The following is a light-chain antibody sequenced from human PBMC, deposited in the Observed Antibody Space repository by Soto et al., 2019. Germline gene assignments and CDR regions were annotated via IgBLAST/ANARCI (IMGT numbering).Light chain of an antibody. CDR2: DAS. V-gene: IGKV3-11*01. Sequence: EIVLTQSPATLSVSPGERATLSCRASQSVSTYLAWYQQKAGQAPRLLIYDASNRATGIPARFSGSGSGTDFTLTISSLEAEDFGVYYCQQRNNWPRTFGQGTKLEIK. J-gene: IGKJ2*01. CDR3: QQRNNWPRT. CDR1: QSVSTY.